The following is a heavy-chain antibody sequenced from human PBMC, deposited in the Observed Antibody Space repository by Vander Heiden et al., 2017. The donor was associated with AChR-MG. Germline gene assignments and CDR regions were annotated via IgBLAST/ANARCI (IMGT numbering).Heavy chain of an antibody. J-gene: IGHJ4*02. CDR2: IWGSAGTT. V-gene: IGHV3-23*01. Sequence: EVQLLEFGGGLVQPGGSLRLSCVVSGATLGNYAMNWVRQAPGKGLEWVSSIWGSAGTTSYADSVKGRFTISRDNSKNTLYLQMNTLGAEDTAIYYCALRISGRNFEHWGQGTLVSVSS. CDR3: ALRISGRNFEH. CDR1: GATLGNYA.